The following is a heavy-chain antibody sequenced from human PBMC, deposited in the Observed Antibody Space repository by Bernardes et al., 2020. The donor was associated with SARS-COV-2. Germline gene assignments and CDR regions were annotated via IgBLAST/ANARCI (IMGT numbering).Heavy chain of an antibody. CDR1: GFTFSGSA. D-gene: IGHD3-16*02. V-gene: IGHV3-73*01. Sequence: GGSLRLSCAASGFTFSGSAMHWVRQASGKGLEWVGRIRTNTNNYATAYAASVKGRFTISRDDSKTTAYLQMNSLKTEDTSVYYCTRGRDTQLSDAFDIWGRGTMVTVSS. J-gene: IGHJ3*02. CDR3: TRGRDTQLSDAFDI. CDR2: IRTNTNNYAT.